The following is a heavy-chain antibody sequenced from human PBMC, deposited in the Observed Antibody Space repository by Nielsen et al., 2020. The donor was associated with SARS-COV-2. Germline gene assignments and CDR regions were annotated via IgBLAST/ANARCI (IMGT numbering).Heavy chain of an antibody. CDR3: ARDRIQAGGEIPVN. D-gene: IGHD1-26*01. V-gene: IGHV1-18*04. CDR1: GYTFTSYG. Sequence: ASVKVSCKASGYTFTSYGISWVRQAPGQGLEWMGGIIPIFGTANYAQKLQGRVTMTTDTSTSTAYMELRSLTSEDTAFYYCARDRIQAGGEIPVNWGQGTLVTVSS. CDR2: IIPIFGTA. J-gene: IGHJ4*02.